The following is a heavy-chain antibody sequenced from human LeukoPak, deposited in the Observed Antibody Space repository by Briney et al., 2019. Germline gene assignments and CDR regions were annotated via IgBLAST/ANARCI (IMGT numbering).Heavy chain of an antibody. V-gene: IGHV4-59*01. D-gene: IGHD6-19*01. Sequence: PSETLSLTCTVSGGSISSYYWSWIRQPPGKGLEWIGYIYYSGSSNYNPSLKSRVTISVDTSKNQFSVKLSSVTAADTAMYYCARLGIAVAGTRYLQHWGQGTLVTVSS. CDR3: ARLGIAVAGTRYLQH. CDR1: GGSISSYY. CDR2: IYYSGSS. J-gene: IGHJ1*01.